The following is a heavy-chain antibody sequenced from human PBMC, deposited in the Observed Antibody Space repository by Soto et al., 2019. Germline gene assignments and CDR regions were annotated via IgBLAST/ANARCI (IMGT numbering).Heavy chain of an antibody. D-gene: IGHD1-26*01. CDR1: GASITSTSYH. V-gene: IGHV4-39*01. CDR2: FYYSGST. Sequence: SETLSLTCTVSGASITSTSYHWGWIRQPPGKGLEWIGNFYYSGSTYYNPSLRSRVTISVDASKNQFSVKVSSVTATDTAVYYCARSVGDYCYGMDVWGQGTTVTVSS. J-gene: IGHJ6*02. CDR3: ARSVGDYCYGMDV.